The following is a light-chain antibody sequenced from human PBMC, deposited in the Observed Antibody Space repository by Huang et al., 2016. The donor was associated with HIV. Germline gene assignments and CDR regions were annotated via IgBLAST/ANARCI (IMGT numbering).Light chain of an antibody. CDR2: AAS. Sequence: ETVMTQSPVTLSVSPGDRASLPCRSSQIVSSHLAWYQHKPGQAPRLLIYAASTRATGVPARFSGSGAGTEFTLTISTLQSEDSAVYYCQQYNDFRSTFGPGTRVEIK. J-gene: IGKJ3*01. V-gene: IGKV3-15*01. CDR3: QQYNDFRST. CDR1: QIVSSH.